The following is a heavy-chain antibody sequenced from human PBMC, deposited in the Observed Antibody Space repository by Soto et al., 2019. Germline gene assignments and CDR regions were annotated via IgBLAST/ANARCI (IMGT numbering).Heavy chain of an antibody. Sequence: QVQLVQSGAEVKKPGSSVKVSCKASGGSFSNDPIIWVRQAPGQGLEWMGGIIPVIGKPDYAQKYQGRVTIAADESTSTAYMELTNLVSQDTAMYYCATGEWELPHFWGQGSLLTVSS. CDR1: GGSFSNDP. V-gene: IGHV1-69*01. J-gene: IGHJ4*02. CDR3: ATGEWELPHF. D-gene: IGHD1-26*01. CDR2: IIPVIGKP.